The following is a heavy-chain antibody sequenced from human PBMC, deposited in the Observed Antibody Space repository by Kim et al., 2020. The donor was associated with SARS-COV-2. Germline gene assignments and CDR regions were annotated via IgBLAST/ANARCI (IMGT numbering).Heavy chain of an antibody. CDR2: IYYSGST. J-gene: IGHJ6*02. V-gene: IGHV4-39*01. D-gene: IGHD6-13*01. CDR1: GGSISSSSYY. Sequence: SETLSLTCTVSGGSISSSSYYWGWIRQPPGKGPEWIGSIYYSGSTYYNPSLKSRVTISVDTSKNQFSLKLSSVTAADTAVYYCARRGGSTWPYYYYGMDVWGQGTTVTVSS. CDR3: ARRGGSTWPYYYYGMDV.